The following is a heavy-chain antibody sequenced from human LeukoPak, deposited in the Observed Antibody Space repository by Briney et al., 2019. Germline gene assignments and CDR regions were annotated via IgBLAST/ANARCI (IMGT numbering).Heavy chain of an antibody. CDR1: GYTFTSYY. V-gene: IGHV1-46*01. D-gene: IGHD2-2*01. Sequence: ASVTVSFTASGYTFTSYYMHWVRQAPGQGLEWMGVINPSGGSTSYAQKFQGRVTMTRDMSTSTVYMELSSLRSEDTAVYYCARGGHIVVVPAARVNWFDPWGQGTLVTVSS. CDR2: INPSGGST. J-gene: IGHJ5*02. CDR3: ARGGHIVVVPAARVNWFDP.